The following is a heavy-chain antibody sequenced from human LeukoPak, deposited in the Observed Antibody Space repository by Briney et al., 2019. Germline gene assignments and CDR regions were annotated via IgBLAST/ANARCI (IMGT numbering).Heavy chain of an antibody. V-gene: IGHV3-53*01. Sequence: GGSVSLSCVASGFDVNDNFMIWVRQAPGQGLEWISIIYASGGAYHAESVKGRFSAFRDTSKNTIFLQMNNLRAGDTAMYYCVRRHDYWGQGTLVTVSS. CDR2: IYASGGA. J-gene: IGHJ4*02. CDR3: VRRHDY. CDR1: GFDVNDNF.